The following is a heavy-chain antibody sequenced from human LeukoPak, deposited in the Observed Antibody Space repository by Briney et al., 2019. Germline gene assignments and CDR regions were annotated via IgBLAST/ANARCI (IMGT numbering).Heavy chain of an antibody. D-gene: IGHD4-17*01. CDR1: GGSFNGYY. Sequence: SETLSLTCAVYGGSFNGYYWSWIRQPPGKGLEWIGEINHSGSTNYNPSLKSRVTISVDTSKNQFSLKLSSVTVADTAVYYCARVSNGDYAYWGQGTLVTVSS. CDR2: INHSGST. CDR3: ARVSNGDYAY. J-gene: IGHJ4*02. V-gene: IGHV4-34*01.